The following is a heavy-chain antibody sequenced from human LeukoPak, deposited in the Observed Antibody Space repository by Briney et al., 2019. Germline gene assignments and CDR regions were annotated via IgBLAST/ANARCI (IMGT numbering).Heavy chain of an antibody. J-gene: IGHJ6*03. CDR1: GYTFTSYD. Sequence: GASVKVSCKASGYTFTSYDINWVRQATGQGLEWMGWMNPNSGNTGYAQKFQGRVTMTRNTSISTAYMELSSLRSEDTAVYYCARAPVGIAVAGTPYYYMDIWGKGTTVTVSS. D-gene: IGHD6-19*01. CDR3: ARAPVGIAVAGTPYYYMDI. CDR2: MNPNSGNT. V-gene: IGHV1-8*01.